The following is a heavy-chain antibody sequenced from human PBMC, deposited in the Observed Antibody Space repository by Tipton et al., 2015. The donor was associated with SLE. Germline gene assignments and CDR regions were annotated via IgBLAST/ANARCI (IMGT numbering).Heavy chain of an antibody. CDR2: IKQDESER. CDR3: ARVYLGILDY. Sequence: GSLRLSCAASGFTSSTYWMGWVRQAPGKGLEWVANIKQDESERNYVDSVKGRFTISRDNAENSLYLQMNSLRADDTAVYYCARVYLGILDYWGQGTLVTVSS. D-gene: IGHD3-10*01. J-gene: IGHJ4*02. V-gene: IGHV3-7*01. CDR1: GFTSSTYW.